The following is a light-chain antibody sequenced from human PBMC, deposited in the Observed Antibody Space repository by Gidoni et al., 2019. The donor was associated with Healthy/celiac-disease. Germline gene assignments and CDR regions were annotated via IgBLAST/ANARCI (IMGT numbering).Light chain of an antibody. CDR1: QSISSY. CDR3: QHIHSTPH. J-gene: IGKJ2*01. CDR2: AAS. V-gene: IGKV1-39*01. Sequence: DIQMTQSPSSLSASVGDRATITCRASQSISSYLPWYQQKQGKAPKLLIYAASSLQSGVPSRFSGSGAGTDSIIIISRLPPEDFASYYCQHIHSTPHFGQGTKLEIK.